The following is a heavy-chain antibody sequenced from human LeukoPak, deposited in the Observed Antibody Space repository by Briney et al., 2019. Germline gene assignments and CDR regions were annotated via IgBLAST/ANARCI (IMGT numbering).Heavy chain of an antibody. V-gene: IGHV3-23*01. CDR1: GFTFSSYA. Sequence: GGSLRLSCAASGFTFSSYAMNWIRQAPGKGLEWVSEISPTDGRTKYAHSVKGRFTIPRNTSKNTLYMLLNSLTVDDPAVYYCANRRRGRGAFVIWGQGTMVTVSS. CDR3: ANRRRGRGAFVI. D-gene: IGHD3-16*01. CDR2: ISPTDGRT. J-gene: IGHJ3*02.